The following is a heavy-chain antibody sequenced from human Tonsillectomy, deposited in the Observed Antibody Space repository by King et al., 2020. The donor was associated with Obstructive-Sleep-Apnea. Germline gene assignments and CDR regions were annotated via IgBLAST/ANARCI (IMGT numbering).Heavy chain of an antibody. CDR1: GYSISSGYY. Sequence: QLQESGPGLVKPSETLSLTCTVSGYSISSGYYWGWIRQPPGKGLEWIGSIYHSGRTYYNPSLKSRVTISVDTSKNQFSLKLSSVTAADPAVYYCARRTYYYDSSGYSEFSPFDYWGQGTLVTVSS. V-gene: IGHV4-38-2*02. J-gene: IGHJ4*02. CDR3: ARRTYYYDSSGYSEFSPFDY. CDR2: IYHSGRT. D-gene: IGHD3-22*01.